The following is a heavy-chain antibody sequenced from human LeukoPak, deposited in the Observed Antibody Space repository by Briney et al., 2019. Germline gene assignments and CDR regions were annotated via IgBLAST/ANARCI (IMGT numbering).Heavy chain of an antibody. CDR1: GFSISSAYH. J-gene: IGHJ4*02. CDR3: ARDDTGFEY. D-gene: IGHD1-1*01. Sequence: PSETLSLTCSVSGFSISSAYHWGWIRQPPGGRLEWIGSISHTGVTYYNPSFKSRLTISLDTFKDQFSLQLTSVTAADTAMYYCARDDTGFEYWGQGIVVTVFS. V-gene: IGHV4-38-2*02. CDR2: ISHTGVT.